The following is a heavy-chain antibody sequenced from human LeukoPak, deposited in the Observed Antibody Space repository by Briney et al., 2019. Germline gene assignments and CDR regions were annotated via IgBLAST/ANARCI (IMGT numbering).Heavy chain of an antibody. CDR1: GFTFSGYS. CDR3: ARGGIAAADIVPDYGMDV. CDR2: ISRSATYL. J-gene: IGHJ6*02. V-gene: IGHV3-21*04. Sequence: GGSLRLSCAASGFTFSGYSMNWVRQAPGKGLEWVSSISRSATYLYYADSLQGRFTVSRDDAKSSLYLQMNSLRAEDTAVYYCARGGIAAADIVPDYGMDVWGQGTTVTVSS. D-gene: IGHD6-13*01.